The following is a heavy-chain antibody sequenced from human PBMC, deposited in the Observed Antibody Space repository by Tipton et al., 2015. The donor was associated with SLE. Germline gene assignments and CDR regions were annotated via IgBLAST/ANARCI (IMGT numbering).Heavy chain of an antibody. V-gene: IGHV1-46*01. CDR2: INPSGGST. Sequence: QLVQSGAEVKKPGASVKVSCKASGYTFTSYYMHWVRQAPGQGLEWMGIINPSGGSTSYAQKFQGRVTMTRDTSTSTVYMELSSLRSEDTAVYYCARGYCSGGSCSYWYFDLWGHGTLVTVSS. D-gene: IGHD2-15*01. CDR3: ARGYCSGGSCSYWYFDL. J-gene: IGHJ2*01. CDR1: GYTFTSYY.